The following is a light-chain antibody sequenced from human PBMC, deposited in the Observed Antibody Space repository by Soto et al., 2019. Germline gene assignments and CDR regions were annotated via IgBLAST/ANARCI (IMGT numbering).Light chain of an antibody. CDR1: SNDIGSYNL. J-gene: IGLJ2*01. CDR2: EGS. Sequence: QSALTQPASVSGSLGQSITISCTGTSNDIGSYNLVSWYQQHPGKAPKVMIYEGSKRPSGVSDRFSGSKSVNTASLTISGLQAEEEADYYCCSYAGRSTLVFGGGTKLTFL. V-gene: IGLV2-23*01. CDR3: CSYAGRSTLV.